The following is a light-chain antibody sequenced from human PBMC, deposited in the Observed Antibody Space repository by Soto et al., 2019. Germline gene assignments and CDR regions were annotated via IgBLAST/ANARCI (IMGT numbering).Light chain of an antibody. CDR1: QSVSSN. V-gene: IGKV3-15*01. CDR3: QQYNNWPLT. Sequence: EIVMTQSPATLSVSPGERATLSCRASQSVSSNLAWYQQTPGQAPRLLIYGASNRATGIPARFSGSGSATEFTLTISSLQSEDFAVYYCQQYNNWPLTFGGGTKV. J-gene: IGKJ4*01. CDR2: GAS.